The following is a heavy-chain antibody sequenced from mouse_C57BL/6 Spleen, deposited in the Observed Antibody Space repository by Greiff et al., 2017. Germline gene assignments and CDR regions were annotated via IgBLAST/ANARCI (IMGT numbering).Heavy chain of an antibody. J-gene: IGHJ2*01. D-gene: IGHD1-1*01. CDR1: GYTFTSYW. Sequence: QVQLQQPGAELVRPGSSVKLSCKASGYTFTSYWMHWVKQRPIQGLEWIGNIDPSDSETNYTQKFKDKATLTVDKSSITAYLQLSSLTSDDSAVYYCARSLSGSSPCDGWGQGTTLTVSS. V-gene: IGHV1-52*01. CDR2: IDPSDSET. CDR3: ARSLSGSSPCDG.